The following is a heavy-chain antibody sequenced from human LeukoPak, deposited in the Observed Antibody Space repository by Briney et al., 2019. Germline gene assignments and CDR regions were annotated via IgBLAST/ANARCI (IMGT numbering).Heavy chain of an antibody. V-gene: IGHV1-69*13. J-gene: IGHJ6*03. D-gene: IGHD2-2*01. CDR3: ARDSWVQGVVPADTYYYYYMDV. CDR2: IIPIFGTA. CDR1: GGTFSSYA. Sequence: ASVKVSCKASGGTFSSYAISWVRQAPGQGLEWMGGIIPIFGTANYAQKFQGRVTITADESTSTAYMELSSLRSEDTAVYYCARDSWVQGVVPADTYYYYYMDVWGKGTTVTVSS.